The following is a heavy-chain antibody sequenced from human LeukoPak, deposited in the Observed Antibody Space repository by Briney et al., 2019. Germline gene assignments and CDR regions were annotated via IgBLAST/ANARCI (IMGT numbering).Heavy chain of an antibody. CDR3: SLVLRFLEWLFRGYYYMDV. V-gene: IGHV1-69*05. CDR1: GGTFSSYA. Sequence: SVNVSCKASGGTFSSYAISWVRQAPGQGLEWMGGIIPIFGTANYAQKFQGRVTITTDESTSTAYMELSSLRSEDTAVYYCSLVLRFLEWLFRGYYYMDVWGKGTTVTVSS. D-gene: IGHD3-3*01. J-gene: IGHJ6*03. CDR2: IIPIFGTA.